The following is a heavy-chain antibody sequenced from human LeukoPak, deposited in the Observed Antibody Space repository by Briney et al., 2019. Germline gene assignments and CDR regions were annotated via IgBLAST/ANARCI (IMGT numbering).Heavy chain of an antibody. CDR1: GYSFTSYG. J-gene: IGHJ4*02. V-gene: IGHV1-2*02. CDR2: INPNSGGT. CDR3: ARAQNCGGDCYEVGFDY. Sequence: ASVKVSCKASGYSFTSYGISWVRQAPGQGLEWMGWINPNSGGTNYAQKFQGRVTMTRDTSISTAYMELSRLRSDDTAVYYCARAQNCGGDCYEVGFDYWGQGTLVTVSS. D-gene: IGHD2-21*02.